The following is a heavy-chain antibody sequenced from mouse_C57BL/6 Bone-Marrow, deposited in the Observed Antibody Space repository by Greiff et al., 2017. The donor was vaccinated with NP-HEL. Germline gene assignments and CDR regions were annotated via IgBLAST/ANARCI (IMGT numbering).Heavy chain of an antibody. CDR3: AKGYYYGSSLDWYFDV. J-gene: IGHJ1*03. Sequence: EVQLVESGPGLAKPSQTLSLTCSVTGYSITSDYWNWIRKFPGNKLEYMGYISYSGSTYYNPSLKSRISITRDTSKNQYYLQLNSVTTEDTATYYCAKGYYYGSSLDWYFDVWGTGTTVTVSS. CDR1: GYSITSDY. V-gene: IGHV3-8*01. CDR2: ISYSGST. D-gene: IGHD1-1*01.